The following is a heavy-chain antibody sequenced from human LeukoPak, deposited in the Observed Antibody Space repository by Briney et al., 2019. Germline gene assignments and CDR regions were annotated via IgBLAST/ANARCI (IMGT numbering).Heavy chain of an antibody. D-gene: IGHD6-13*01. CDR3: AKERGTGYSSSWYSWFDP. CDR1: GFTFSIYG. Sequence: PGGSLRLSCAASGFTFSIYGMNWVRQAPGKGLEWVSSISSSGGSTYYANSVKGRFTLSRDNSKDTLYLQMNNLRVDDTAVYYCAKERGTGYSSSWYSWFDPWGQGTLVTVSS. J-gene: IGHJ5*02. CDR2: ISSSGGST. V-gene: IGHV3-23*01.